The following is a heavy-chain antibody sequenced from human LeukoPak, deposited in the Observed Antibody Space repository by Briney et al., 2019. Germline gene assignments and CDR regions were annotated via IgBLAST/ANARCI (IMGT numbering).Heavy chain of an antibody. CDR1: GFTFSSYG. D-gene: IGHD3-10*01. Sequence: GGSLRLSCAASGFTFSSYGMSWVRQAPGKGLEWVSAISGSGGSTYYADSVKGRFTISRDNSKNTLYLQMNSLGAEDTAVYYCAKDPPRSGSSPLASWGQGTLVTVSS. V-gene: IGHV3-23*01. CDR2: ISGSGGST. CDR3: AKDPPRSGSSPLAS. J-gene: IGHJ4*02.